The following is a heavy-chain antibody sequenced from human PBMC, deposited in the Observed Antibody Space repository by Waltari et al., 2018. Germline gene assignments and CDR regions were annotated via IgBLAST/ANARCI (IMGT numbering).Heavy chain of an antibody. J-gene: IGHJ6*02. D-gene: IGHD6-13*01. CDR1: GFPLGNYG. CDR2: IQYDGSIK. V-gene: IGHV3-33*05. Sequence: QVHVVESGGGVVQPGGSLRRSWAAAGFPLGNYGLHWVRQAPGKGLEWVAVIQYDGSIKNYADSVKGRFTISRENSKNTLYLEMKSLRAEDTAVYYCAREYSRICFHALDGWGQGTAVTVSS. CDR3: AREYSRICFHALDG.